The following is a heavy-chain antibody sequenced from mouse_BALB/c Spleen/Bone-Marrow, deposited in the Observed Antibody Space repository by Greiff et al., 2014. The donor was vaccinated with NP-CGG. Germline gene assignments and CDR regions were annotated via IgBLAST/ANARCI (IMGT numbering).Heavy chain of an antibody. CDR2: INPNIGGA. V-gene: IGHV1-18*01. D-gene: IGHD2-14*01. J-gene: IGHJ2*01. Sequence: VQLQQSGPELVRPGASVKISCKTSGYTFTDYTMHWVKQSHGKSLEWIGHINPNIGGANYNQKFKGKATLTLDKSSRTAYMELRSLTYEDSAVYYCTRSRYGDYWGQGTTLTVSS. CDR1: GYTFTDYT. CDR3: TRSRYGDY.